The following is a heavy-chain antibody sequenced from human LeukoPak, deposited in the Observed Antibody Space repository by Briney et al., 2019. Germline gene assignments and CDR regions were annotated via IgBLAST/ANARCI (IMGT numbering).Heavy chain of an antibody. CDR2: IWYDGSNK. CDR3: GRDSIPLAGSYYHHYGLDV. V-gene: IGHV3-33*01. Sequence: GGSLRLSCAASGFTFSSYGMHWVRQAPGKGLEWVAVIWYDGSNKYYADSVKGRFTISRDNSKNTLYLQMNSLRVEDTTVYYCGRDSIPLAGSYYHHYGLDVWGQGTTVSVSS. J-gene: IGHJ6*02. D-gene: IGHD6-19*01. CDR1: GFTFSSYG.